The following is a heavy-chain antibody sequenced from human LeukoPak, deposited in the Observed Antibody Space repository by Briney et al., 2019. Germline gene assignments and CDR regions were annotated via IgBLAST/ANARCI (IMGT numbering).Heavy chain of an antibody. CDR3: ARGGNRYYYDSSGYTSPIGAFDI. CDR1: GFTVSSNY. V-gene: IGHV3-66*02. J-gene: IGHJ3*02. Sequence: GGSLRLSCAASGFTVSSNYMSWVRQAPGRGLEWVSVIYSGGSTYYADSVKGRFTISRDNSKNTLYLQMNSLRAEDTAVYYCARGGNRYYYDSSGYTSPIGAFDIWGQGAMVTVSS. D-gene: IGHD3-22*01. CDR2: IYSGGST.